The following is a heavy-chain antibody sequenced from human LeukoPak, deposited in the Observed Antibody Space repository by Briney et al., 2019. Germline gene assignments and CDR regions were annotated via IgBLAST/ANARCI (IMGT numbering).Heavy chain of an antibody. CDR2: IRYDGSNK. CDR1: GFTFSSYG. D-gene: IGHD5-12*01. V-gene: IGHV3-30*02. Sequence: GGSLRLSCAASGFTFSSYGMHWVRQAPGKGLEWVAFIRYDGSNKYYADSVKGRFTISRDNSKNTLYLQMNSLRAEDTAVYYCAKNGWLLTYFDYWGQGTLVTVSS. J-gene: IGHJ4*02. CDR3: AKNGWLLTYFDY.